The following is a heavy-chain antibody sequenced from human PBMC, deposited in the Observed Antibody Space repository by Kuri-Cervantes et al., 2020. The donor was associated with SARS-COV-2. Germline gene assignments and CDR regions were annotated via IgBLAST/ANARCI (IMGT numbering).Heavy chain of an antibody. CDR1: GFTFSIYS. Sequence: GGSLRLSCAASGFTFSIYSMNWVRQAPGKGLEWVSAISKSGTYIYHADSVKGRFTISRDNAKNSLYLQMNSLRAEDTAVYYCASPRDLYYYGSGLDYWGQGTLITVSS. J-gene: IGHJ4*02. CDR3: ASPRDLYYYGSGLDY. V-gene: IGHV3-21*01. D-gene: IGHD3-10*01. CDR2: ISKSGTYI.